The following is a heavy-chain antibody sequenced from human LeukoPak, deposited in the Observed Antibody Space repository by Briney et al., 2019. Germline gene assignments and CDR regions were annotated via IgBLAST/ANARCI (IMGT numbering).Heavy chain of an antibody. Sequence: GRSLRLSCAASGFTFSSYAMHWVRQAPGKGLEWVAVISYDGSNKYYADSVKGRFTISRDNSQNALYLQMNSLRVEDTATYYCAREIGGGHHYFEHWGQGTVVTVSS. J-gene: IGHJ4*02. CDR1: GFTFSSYA. D-gene: IGHD1-26*01. V-gene: IGHV3-30*14. CDR2: ISYDGSNK. CDR3: AREIGGGHHYFEH.